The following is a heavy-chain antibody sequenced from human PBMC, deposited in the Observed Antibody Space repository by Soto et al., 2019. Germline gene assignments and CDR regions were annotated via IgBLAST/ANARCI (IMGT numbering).Heavy chain of an antibody. CDR3: ERTNSSSFLGFDEGMDV. CDR1: GGTFSSYA. CDR2: IIPIFGTA. V-gene: IGHV1-69*19. D-gene: IGHD6-6*01. Sequence: QVQLVQSGAEVKKPGSSVKVSCKASGGTFSSYAISWVRQAPGQGLEWMGGIIPIFGTANYAQKFQGRVTITAGESTSTAYMELRSRRSEDPAVYYCERTNSSSFLGFDEGMDVWGQGTTVTASS. J-gene: IGHJ6*01.